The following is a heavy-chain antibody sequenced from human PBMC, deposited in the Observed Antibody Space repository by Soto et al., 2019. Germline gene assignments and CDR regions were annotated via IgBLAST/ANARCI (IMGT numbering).Heavy chain of an antibody. J-gene: IGHJ6*02. CDR1: GYNFTNYA. CDR2: INAGNGKT. D-gene: IGHD4-4*01. Sequence: QVQHVQSGAEVKKPGASVKVSCKASGYNFTNYAMHWVRQAPGQRLEWMGWINAGNGKTQYSQKFQDRVTITRDTSASTVYMELSSLRSEDTAVYYCARRLTSNVYLYFYGMDVWGQGATVTGSS. CDR3: ARRLTSNVYLYFYGMDV. V-gene: IGHV1-3*01.